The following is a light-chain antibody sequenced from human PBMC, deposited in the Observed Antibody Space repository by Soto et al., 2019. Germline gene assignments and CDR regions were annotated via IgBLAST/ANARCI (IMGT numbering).Light chain of an antibody. V-gene: IGLV2-23*01. J-gene: IGLJ1*01. CDR3: CSYVGARTYV. Sequence: LTQPASVSGSPGQSITISCSGSISDVGSSGPVSWYQHHPGQVPKLIIYEGSRRPSGVSSRFSGSKTGNTASLTITGLQAEDEANYYYCSYVGARTYVFGTGTKVTVL. CDR2: EGS. CDR1: ISDVGSSGP.